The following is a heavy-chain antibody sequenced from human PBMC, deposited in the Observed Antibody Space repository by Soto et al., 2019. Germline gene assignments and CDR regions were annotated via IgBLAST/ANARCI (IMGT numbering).Heavy chain of an antibody. CDR1: GYTFTSYG. Sequence: QVQLVQSGAEVKKPGASVKVSCKASGYTFTSYGISWVRQAPGQGLEWMGWISAYNGNTNYAQKLQGRVTMTTDTSTSTAYMELRSLRSDDTAVYHCARDLGVGSLLWFGELHYWGQGTLVTVSS. D-gene: IGHD3-10*01. V-gene: IGHV1-18*04. CDR3: ARDLGVGSLLWFGELHY. CDR2: ISAYNGNT. J-gene: IGHJ4*02.